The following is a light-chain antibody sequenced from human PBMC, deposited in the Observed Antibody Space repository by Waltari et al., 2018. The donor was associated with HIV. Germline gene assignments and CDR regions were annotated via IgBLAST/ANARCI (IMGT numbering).Light chain of an antibody. CDR3: QSFDRSLSAWV. Sequence: QSVLTQPPSVSGAPGQRVTIPCTGRRSHIGAGYDLPWYQQLPGTAPKPLIYGNNNRPSGVPDRFSGSKSDTSASLAITGLQAEDEADYYCQSFDRSLSAWVFGGGTKLTVL. V-gene: IGLV1-40*01. CDR2: GNN. CDR1: RSHIGAGYD. J-gene: IGLJ2*01.